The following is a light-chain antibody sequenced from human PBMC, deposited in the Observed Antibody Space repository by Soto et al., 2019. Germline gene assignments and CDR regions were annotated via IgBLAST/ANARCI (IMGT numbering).Light chain of an antibody. CDR2: TND. V-gene: IGLV1-44*01. Sequence: QSVLIQPPSASGTPGQRVTISCSGSSSNIGSNTVNWYQQLPGTAPKLLIYTNDQRPSGVPDRFSGSKSGTSASLAISGLQFEDEADYHCSSWDDNLDAEVFGAGTKLTVL. CDR1: SSNIGSNT. J-gene: IGLJ1*01. CDR3: SSWDDNLDAEV.